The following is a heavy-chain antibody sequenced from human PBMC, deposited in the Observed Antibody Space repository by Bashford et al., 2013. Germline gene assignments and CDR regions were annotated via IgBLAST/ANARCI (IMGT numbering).Heavy chain of an antibody. D-gene: IGHD1-26*01. Sequence: VASVKVSCKASGFTFSDAAMQWVRQARGQRPEWIGYIVVGSGDTNYAQTFQERVTITTDTSTSTTYMELSSLGSGDTGVYYCARGVGRGSSYARKHYYPVDVWGQGTTVTVSS. CDR3: ARGVGRGSSYARKHYYPVDV. CDR1: GFTFSDAA. CDR2: IVVGSGDT. J-gene: IGHJ6*02. V-gene: IGHV1-58*02.